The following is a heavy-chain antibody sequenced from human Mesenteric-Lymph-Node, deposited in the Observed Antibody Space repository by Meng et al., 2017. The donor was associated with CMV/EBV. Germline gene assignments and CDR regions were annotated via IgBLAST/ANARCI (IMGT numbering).Heavy chain of an antibody. J-gene: IGHJ4*02. CDR2: INHSGST. Sequence: QVHLQQSGAGLSKPSATLSLTCAVYGGSFSGYYWSWIRQPPGKGLEWIGEINHSGSTNYNPSLKSRVTISVDTSKNQFSLKLSSVTAADTAVYYCARHQRWLKSEGGFNYWGQGTLVTVSS. CDR1: GGSFSGYY. D-gene: IGHD4-23*01. V-gene: IGHV4-34*01. CDR3: ARHQRWLKSEGGFNY.